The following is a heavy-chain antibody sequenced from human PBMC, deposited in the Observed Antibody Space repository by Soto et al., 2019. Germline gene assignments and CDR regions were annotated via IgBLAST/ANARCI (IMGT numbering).Heavy chain of an antibody. J-gene: IGHJ4*02. V-gene: IGHV4-31*03. D-gene: IGHD5-12*01. CDR2: IYNSRNT. CDR3: ARVGESGYEGGYYFDH. Sequence: QVQLQESGPGLVKPSQTLSLTCSVSGGSISSGGYYWTWIRQHPGKGLEWIGYIYNSRNTDYNTSLRSRVKISADTSKNQFSLNLRSVTAADTAVYYCARVGESGYEGGYYFDHWGQGTRVTVSS. CDR1: GGSISSGGYY.